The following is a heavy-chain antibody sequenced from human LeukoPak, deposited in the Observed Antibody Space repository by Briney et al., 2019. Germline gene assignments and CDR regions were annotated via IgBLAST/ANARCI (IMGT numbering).Heavy chain of an antibody. D-gene: IGHD3-10*01. J-gene: IGHJ4*02. CDR1: GFTVSSNY. V-gene: IGHV3-53*01. CDR2: IYSGGST. CDR3: AKGDVLLWFGEGGGFDY. Sequence: PGGSLRLSCAASGFTVSSNYMSWVRQAPGKGLEWVSVIYSGGSTYYADSVKGRFTISRDNSKNTLYLQMNSLRAEDTAVYYCAKGDVLLWFGEGGGFDYWGQGTLVTVSS.